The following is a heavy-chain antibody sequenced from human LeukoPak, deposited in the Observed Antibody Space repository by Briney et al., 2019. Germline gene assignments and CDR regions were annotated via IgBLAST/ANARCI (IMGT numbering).Heavy chain of an antibody. CDR1: GGSISSGSYY. CDR2: IYTSGST. Sequence: KPSQTLSLTCTVSGGSISSGSYYLSWIRQPAGKGLEWIGRIYTSGSTNYNPSLKSRVTISVDTSKNQFSLKLSSVTAADTAVYYCASTYYYGSGSRTIDYWGQGTLVTVSS. D-gene: IGHD3-10*01. V-gene: IGHV4-61*02. CDR3: ASTYYYGSGSRTIDY. J-gene: IGHJ4*02.